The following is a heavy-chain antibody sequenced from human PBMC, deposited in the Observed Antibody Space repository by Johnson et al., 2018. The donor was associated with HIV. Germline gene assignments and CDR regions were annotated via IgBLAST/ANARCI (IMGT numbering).Heavy chain of an antibody. Sequence: QVQLVESGGGLVKPGGSLRLSCAASGFTFSNAWMSWIRQAPGKGLEWVAFIRYDGTKKYYADSVKGRFTISRDNSNNMLYLQMDSLRAEDTAAYYCVKADDLEDTSGYLSALDIWGQGTMVTVSS. V-gene: IGHV3-30*02. D-gene: IGHD3-22*01. CDR3: VKADDLEDTSGYLSALDI. J-gene: IGHJ3*02. CDR2: IRYDGTKK. CDR1: GFTFSNAW.